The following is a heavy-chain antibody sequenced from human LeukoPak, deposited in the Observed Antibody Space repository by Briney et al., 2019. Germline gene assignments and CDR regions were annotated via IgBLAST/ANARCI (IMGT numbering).Heavy chain of an antibody. CDR1: GGSVSSGSYY. D-gene: IGHD1-26*01. CDR2: IYYSGST. J-gene: IGHJ4*02. Sequence: PSETLSLTCTVSGGSVSSGSYYWIWIRQPPRKGLEWIGYIYYSGSTNYNPSLKSRVTISVDTSKNQFSLKLSSVTAADTAVYYCARWVGANIDYWGQGTLVTVSS. V-gene: IGHV4-61*01. CDR3: ARWVGANIDY.